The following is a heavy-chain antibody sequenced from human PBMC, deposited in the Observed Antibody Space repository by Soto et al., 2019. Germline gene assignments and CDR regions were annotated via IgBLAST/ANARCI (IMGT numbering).Heavy chain of an antibody. J-gene: IGHJ4*02. V-gene: IGHV3-48*03. D-gene: IGHD6-19*01. Sequence: EVQLVESGGGLVQPGGSLRLSCAASGFTFISYEMNWVRQAPGKGLAWVSYISSSGSTIYYADSVKVRFTISRDNAKNSLYLQMNSLRSEDTAVYYCARAPSQQWLVTGDYWGQGTLVTVSS. CDR3: ARAPSQQWLVTGDY. CDR1: GFTFISYE. CDR2: ISSSGSTI.